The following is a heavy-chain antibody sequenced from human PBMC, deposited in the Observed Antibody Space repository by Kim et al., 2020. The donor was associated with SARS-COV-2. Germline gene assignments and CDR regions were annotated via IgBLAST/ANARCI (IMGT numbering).Heavy chain of an antibody. J-gene: IGHJ4*02. CDR1: GDSVSSDTAA. CDR3: ARQMSGRFDF. Sequence: SQTLSLTCAVSGDSVSSDTAAWNWIRQSPSRGLEWLGRTYFRSKWSTNYAVSVQSRININADTSTNQFSLQLNSVTPEDTALYYCARQMSGRFDFWGQGT. D-gene: IGHD7-27*01. V-gene: IGHV6-1*01. CDR2: TYFRSKWST.